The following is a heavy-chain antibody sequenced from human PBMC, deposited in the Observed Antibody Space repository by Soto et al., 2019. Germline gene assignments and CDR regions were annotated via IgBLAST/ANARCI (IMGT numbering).Heavy chain of an antibody. CDR2: IFYTGST. CDR3: PKVKATLYRDYYCDY. D-gene: IGHD5-12*01. CDR1: GGTINSGDYF. Sequence: KTSETLSLTCSVSGGTINSGDYFWSWIRQPPGKGLEWIGSIFYTGSTYYSPSLKSRASMSMDTSKNRFSLRLRSLTAADTAVYFCPKVKATLYRDYYCDYWGQGPLVTVSS. V-gene: IGHV4-30-4*01. J-gene: IGHJ4*02.